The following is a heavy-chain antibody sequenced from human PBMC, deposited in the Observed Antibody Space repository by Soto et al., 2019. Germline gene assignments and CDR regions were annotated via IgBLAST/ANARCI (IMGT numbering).Heavy chain of an antibody. Sequence: GESLTISCTGFGYTFSTFWISWVRQMPGKGLEWMGRIDPSDSYTTYSPSFQGHVTISADKSISTAYLQWGSLKASDTAMYFCARIYCTTTTCDSWFDPWGQGTLVTVSS. V-gene: IGHV5-10-1*01. D-gene: IGHD2-8*01. CDR2: IDPSDSYT. CDR3: ARIYCTTTTCDSWFDP. J-gene: IGHJ5*02. CDR1: GYTFSTFW.